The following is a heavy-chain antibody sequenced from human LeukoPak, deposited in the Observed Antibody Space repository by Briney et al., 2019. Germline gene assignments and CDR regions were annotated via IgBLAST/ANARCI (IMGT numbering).Heavy chain of an antibody. Sequence: GGSLRLSCAASGFTFRSYAMSWVPQAPGKGLEWVAFIRYDGSNKYYADSVKGRFTISRDNSKNTLYLQMNSLRAEDTAVYYCAKDSLYCSGGSCYSNSRADYWGQGTLVTVSS. CDR3: AKDSLYCSGGSCYSNSRADY. J-gene: IGHJ4*02. D-gene: IGHD2-15*01. CDR1: GFTFRSYA. CDR2: IRYDGSNK. V-gene: IGHV3-30*02.